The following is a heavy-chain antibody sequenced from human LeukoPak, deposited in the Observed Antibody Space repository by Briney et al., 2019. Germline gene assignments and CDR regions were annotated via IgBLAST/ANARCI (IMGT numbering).Heavy chain of an antibody. V-gene: IGHV3-48*03. J-gene: IGHJ4*02. Sequence: PRGSLRLSCAASGFTFRSYEMTWVRQAPGKGLEWVSYISGSGSTIYYTDSVKGRFTISRDNAKTSLYLQMNSLRAEDTAVYYCAGLVLAYWGQGTLVTVSS. D-gene: IGHD6-19*01. CDR2: ISGSGSTI. CDR1: GFTFRSYE. CDR3: AGLVLAY.